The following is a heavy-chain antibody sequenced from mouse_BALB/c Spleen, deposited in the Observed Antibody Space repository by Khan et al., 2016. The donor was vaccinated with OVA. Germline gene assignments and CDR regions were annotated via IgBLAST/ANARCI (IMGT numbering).Heavy chain of an antibody. D-gene: IGHD2-2*01. CDR3: TRHGYVAWFTY. V-gene: IGHV1S135*01. J-gene: IGHJ3*01. CDR1: GYSFTTYY. CDR2: IDPFSGGT. Sequence: EVQLQQSEPELVKPGASVKISCKASGYSFTTYYIHWVIQSHGKSLEWIGYIDPFSGGTTYNQKFKGKATLTVDKSSSTAHIHLSNLTSEDSAVFYCTRHGYVAWFTYWGQGTLVTVSS.